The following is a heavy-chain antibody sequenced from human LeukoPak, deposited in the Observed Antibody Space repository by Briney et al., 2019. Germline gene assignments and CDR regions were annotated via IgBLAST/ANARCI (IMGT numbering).Heavy chain of an antibody. D-gene: IGHD2-21*02. CDR3: ARTHSERYFGGDGFLDY. CDR1: GYSFTRYW. CDR2: IYPGDSDT. V-gene: IGHV5-51*01. J-gene: IGHJ4*02. Sequence: GESLKISCKGSGYSFTRYWIGRVRQMPGKGLEWMGIIYPGDSDTRYSPSFQGQVTISADKSISTAYLQWSSLKASDTAMYYCARTHSERYFGGDGFLDYWGQGTLVTVSS.